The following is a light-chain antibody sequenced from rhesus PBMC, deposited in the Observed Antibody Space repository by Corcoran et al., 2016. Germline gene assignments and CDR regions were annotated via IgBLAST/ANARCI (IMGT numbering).Light chain of an antibody. CDR1: QGISSW. Sequence: DIQMTQSPSSLSASVGDRVIISCRASQGISSWLAWYQQKPGIAPKLLIYKASSLQSGVPSRFSGSGSGTEFTLTTRSLEPEDFSTYYCQKYNRAPPWTFGQGTEVEIK. J-gene: IGKJ1*01. CDR3: QKYNRAPPWT. V-gene: IGKV1-21*01. CDR2: KAS.